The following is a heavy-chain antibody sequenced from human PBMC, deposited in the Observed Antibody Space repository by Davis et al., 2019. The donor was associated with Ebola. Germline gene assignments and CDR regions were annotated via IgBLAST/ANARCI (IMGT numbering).Heavy chain of an antibody. D-gene: IGHD2-15*01. Sequence: PSETLSLTCTVSGGSVSSGSYYWSWIRQPPGKGLEWIGYIYYSGSTNYNPSLKSRVTISVDTSKNQFSLKLSSVTAADTAVYYCARDPALDCSGGSCQGNDYWGQGTLVTVSS. J-gene: IGHJ4*02. CDR2: IYYSGST. CDR3: ARDPALDCSGGSCQGNDY. CDR1: GGSVSSGSYY. V-gene: IGHV4-61*01.